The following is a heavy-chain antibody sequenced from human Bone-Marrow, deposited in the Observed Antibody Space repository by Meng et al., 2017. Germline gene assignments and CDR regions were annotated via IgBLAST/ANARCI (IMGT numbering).Heavy chain of an antibody. CDR2: IRSKTDTYAT. D-gene: IGHD5-18*01. J-gene: IGHJ6*01. Sequence: GESLKISCVVSGFTFSGSDVHWVRQASGKGLEWVGRIRSKTDTYATAFAASVKGRFTISRDDSKNTAYLQLNSLKTEDTAVYYCARTSDTAAGYYYHYGMDVWGQGNTV. CDR1: GFTFSGSD. CDR3: ARTSDTAAGYYYHYGMDV. V-gene: IGHV3-73*01.